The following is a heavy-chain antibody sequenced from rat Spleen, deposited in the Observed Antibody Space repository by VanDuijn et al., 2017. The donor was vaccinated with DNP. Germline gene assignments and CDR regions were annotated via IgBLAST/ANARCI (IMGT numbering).Heavy chain of an antibody. CDR3: ARRRGGSVAGYFDF. Sequence: QVQLKESGPGLMQPSETLSLTCTVSGFSLTSNGVGWVRQPLGKGLVWMGTIWAVGNTNYSSAVQSRLSISRDTSKSQVFLKMNSLQPADTGTYYCARRRGGSVAGYFDFWGPGTMVTVSS. J-gene: IGHJ1*01. CDR1: GFSLTSNG. CDR2: IWAVGNT. D-gene: IGHD1-11*01. V-gene: IGHV2-72*01.